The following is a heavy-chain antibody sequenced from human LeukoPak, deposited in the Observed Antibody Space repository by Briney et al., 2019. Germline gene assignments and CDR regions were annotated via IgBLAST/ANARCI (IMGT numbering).Heavy chain of an antibody. Sequence: ASVKVSCKASGYTFTGYYMHWVRQAPGQGLEWMGWINPNSGGTNYAQKFQGRVTMTRDTSISTAYMELSRLRSDDTAVYYCARGHCGGDCYPSDYWGQGTLVTVSS. J-gene: IGHJ4*02. CDR2: INPNSGGT. CDR1: GYTFTGYY. CDR3: ARGHCGGDCYPSDY. V-gene: IGHV1-2*02. D-gene: IGHD2-21*02.